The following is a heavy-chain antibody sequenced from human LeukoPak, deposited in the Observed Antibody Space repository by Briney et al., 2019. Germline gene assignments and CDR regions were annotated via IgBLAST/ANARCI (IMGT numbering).Heavy chain of an antibody. J-gene: IGHJ4*02. CDR2: IYYSGST. Sequence: SETLSLTCTVSGGSISSSSYYWGWIRQPPGKGLEWIGSIYYSGSTYYNPSLKSRVTISVDTSKNQFSLKLSSVTAADTAVYYCARHAASTQASYYFDYWGQGTLVTVSS. V-gene: IGHV4-39*01. CDR3: ARHAASTQASYYFDY. D-gene: IGHD6-25*01. CDR1: GGSISSSSYY.